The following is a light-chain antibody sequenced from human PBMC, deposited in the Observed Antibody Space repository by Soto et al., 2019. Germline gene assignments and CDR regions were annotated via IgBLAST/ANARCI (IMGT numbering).Light chain of an antibody. J-gene: IGKJ1*01. Sequence: DIQMTQSPSSLSASVGDRVTITCRASQRIGTYLNWYQQKPGKAPKVLIYAASSVQSGVPSRFSSSGSGTDFTLTISSLQPEDFATYYCQQSHSAPRTFGQGTKVEIK. CDR3: QQSHSAPRT. CDR1: QRIGTY. V-gene: IGKV1-39*01. CDR2: AAS.